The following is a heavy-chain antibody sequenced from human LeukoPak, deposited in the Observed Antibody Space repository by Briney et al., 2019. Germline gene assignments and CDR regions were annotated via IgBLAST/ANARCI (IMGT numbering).Heavy chain of an antibody. CDR3: ATHYTPIVVVVAATQPFDY. Sequence: ASVKVSCKVSGYTLTELSMHWVRQAPGKGLEWMGGFDPEYGETIYAQKFQGRVTMTEDTSTDTAYMELSSLRSEDTAVYYCATHYTPIVVVVAATQPFDYWGQGTLVTVSS. J-gene: IGHJ4*02. V-gene: IGHV1-24*01. D-gene: IGHD2-15*01. CDR2: FDPEYGET. CDR1: GYTLTELS.